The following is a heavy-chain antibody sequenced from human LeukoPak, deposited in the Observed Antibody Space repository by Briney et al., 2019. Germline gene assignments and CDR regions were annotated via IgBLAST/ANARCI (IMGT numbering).Heavy chain of an antibody. Sequence: AGGSLRLSCAASGFTFSSYSMNWVRQAPGKGLEWVSSISSSSSYIYYADSVKGRFTISRDNAKNSLYLQMNSLRAEDTAVYYCARDDRDGFDYWGQGTLVTVSS. D-gene: IGHD5-24*01. J-gene: IGHJ4*02. CDR2: ISSSSSYI. CDR3: ARDDRDGFDY. CDR1: GFTFSSYS. V-gene: IGHV3-21*01.